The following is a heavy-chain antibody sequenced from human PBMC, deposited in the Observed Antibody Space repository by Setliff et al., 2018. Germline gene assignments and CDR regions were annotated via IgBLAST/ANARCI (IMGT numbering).Heavy chain of an antibody. J-gene: IGHJ4*02. CDR1: GGSISSYY. CDR3: ARDEGSSSSEVTNDY. D-gene: IGHD6-6*01. Sequence: SETLSLTCTVSGGSISSYYWSWIRQPPGKGLEWIGYIYYSGSTNYNPSLKSRVTISVDTSKNQFSLKLSSVTAADTAVYYCARDEGSSSSEVTNDYWGRGALVTVSS. V-gene: IGHV4-59*01. CDR2: IYYSGST.